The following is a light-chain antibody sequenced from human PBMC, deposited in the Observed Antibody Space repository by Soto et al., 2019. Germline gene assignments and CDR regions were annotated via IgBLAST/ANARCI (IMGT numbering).Light chain of an antibody. CDR1: QTVSSS. Sequence: EIELTPSPATLSLSPGERAPLSCRASQTVSSSLAWYQQKPGQAPRLLIYDASNRATGIPARFSGSGSGTDFTLTISSLEPEDFAVYYCQQRSNWPITFGQGTKVDIK. CDR3: QQRSNWPIT. CDR2: DAS. V-gene: IGKV3-11*01. J-gene: IGKJ1*01.